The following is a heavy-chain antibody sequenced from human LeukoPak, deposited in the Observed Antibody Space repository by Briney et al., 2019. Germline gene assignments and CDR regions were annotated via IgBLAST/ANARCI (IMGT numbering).Heavy chain of an antibody. CDR2: VNIRSSYI. CDR1: GFTFSTTS. V-gene: IGHV3-21*01. Sequence: GGSLRLSCAASGFTFSTTSVSWVRQAPGKGLGWVSSVNIRSSYIYYAHSVKARFTISRDNAKNSLYLQMNSLRAEDTAVYYCARDTRDAGITMIVVVAFDIWGQGTMVTVSS. J-gene: IGHJ3*02. CDR3: ARDTRDAGITMIVVVAFDI. D-gene: IGHD3-22*01.